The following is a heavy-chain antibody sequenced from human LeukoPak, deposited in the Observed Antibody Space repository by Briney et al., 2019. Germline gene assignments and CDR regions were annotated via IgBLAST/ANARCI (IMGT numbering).Heavy chain of an antibody. CDR1: GFTFSSYA. Sequence: GGSLRLSCAASGFTFSSYATSWVRQAPGKGLEWVSAISGSGGSTYYADSVKGRFTISRDNSKNTLYLQMNSLRAEDTAVYYCAKDPGYCSGGSCYSPDYWGQGTLVTVSS. V-gene: IGHV3-23*01. J-gene: IGHJ4*02. D-gene: IGHD2-15*01. CDR2: ISGSGGST. CDR3: AKDPGYCSGGSCYSPDY.